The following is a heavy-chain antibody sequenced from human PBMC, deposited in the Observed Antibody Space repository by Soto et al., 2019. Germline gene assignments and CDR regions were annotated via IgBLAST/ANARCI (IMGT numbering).Heavy chain of an antibody. J-gene: IGHJ4*02. V-gene: IGHV1-69*01. CDR2: IIPVTGTA. CDR3: ARLGLDLDFDH. Sequence: QVQLVQSGPEVKKPGSSLKVSCKSYGDSFSRFAVSWVRQAPGEGLEWMGGIIPVTGTANYIDKFRGRLTITADESSSTVYMELSRLRYEDTAVYYCARLGLDLDFDHWGQGTLVTVSS. CDR1: GDSFSRFA.